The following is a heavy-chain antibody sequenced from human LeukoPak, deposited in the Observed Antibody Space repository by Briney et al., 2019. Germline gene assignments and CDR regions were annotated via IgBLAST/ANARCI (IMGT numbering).Heavy chain of an antibody. D-gene: IGHD2-2*01. CDR2: ISSSSSYI. Sequence: GGSLRLSCAASGFTFSSYSMNWVRQAPGKGLEWVSSISSSSSYIYYADSVKGRFTISRDNAKNSLYLQMNSLRAEDTAVYYCARSGGYCSSTSCYERYYYYYMDVWGKGTTVTVSS. V-gene: IGHV3-21*01. CDR1: GFTFSSYS. J-gene: IGHJ6*03. CDR3: ARSGGYCSSTSCYERYYYYYMDV.